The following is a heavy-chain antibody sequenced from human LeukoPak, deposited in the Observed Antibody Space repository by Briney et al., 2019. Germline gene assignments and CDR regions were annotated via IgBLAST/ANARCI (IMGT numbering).Heavy chain of an antibody. CDR3: ARSAYSSSWYYYYYYMDV. V-gene: IGHV1-8*03. J-gene: IGHJ6*03. D-gene: IGHD6-13*01. CDR1: GYTFTSYD. Sequence: ASVKVSCKASGYTFTSYDINWVRQATGQGLEWMGWMNPNSGNTGYAQKFQGRVTITRNTSISTAYMELSSLRSEDTAVYYCARSAYSSSWYYYYYYMDVWGKGTTVTVSS. CDR2: MNPNSGNT.